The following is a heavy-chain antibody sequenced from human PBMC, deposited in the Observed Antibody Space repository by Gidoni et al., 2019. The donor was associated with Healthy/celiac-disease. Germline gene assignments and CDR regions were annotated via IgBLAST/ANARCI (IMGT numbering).Heavy chain of an antibody. J-gene: IGHJ6*02. V-gene: IGHV1-2*02. CDR1: GYTFTGYY. D-gene: IGHD2-2*02. CDR2: INPNSGGT. CDR3: ARDASYCSSTSCYTSYYYGMDV. Sequence: QVQLVQSGAEVKKPGASVKVSCKASGYTFTGYYMHWVRQAPGQGLEWMGWINPNSGGTNYAQKFQGRVNMTRDTSISTAYMELSRLRSDDTAVYYCARDASYCSSTSCYTSYYYGMDVWGQGTTVTVSS.